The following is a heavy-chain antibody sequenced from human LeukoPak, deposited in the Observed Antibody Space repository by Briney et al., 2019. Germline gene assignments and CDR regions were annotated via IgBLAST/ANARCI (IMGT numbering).Heavy chain of an antibody. J-gene: IGHJ5*02. CDR2: IYYSGST. CDR1: GGSISSSSYY. CDR3: ARLGYCTNAVCYNWFDP. D-gene: IGHD2-8*01. Sequence: SETLSLTCTVSGGSISSSSYYWGWIRQPPGENLEWIGSIYYSGSTYYNPSLKSRVTISVDTSKNQFSLKLSSVTAADTAVYYCARLGYCTNAVCYNWFDPWGQGTLVTVSS. V-gene: IGHV4-39*01.